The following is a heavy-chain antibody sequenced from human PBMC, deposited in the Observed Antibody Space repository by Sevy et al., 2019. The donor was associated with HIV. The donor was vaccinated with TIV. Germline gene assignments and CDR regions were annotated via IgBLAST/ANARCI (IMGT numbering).Heavy chain of an antibody. D-gene: IGHD5-18*01. CDR3: AKTYADTTMDLYYYDS. Sequence: WGSLRLSCAASGLTFSTYGMHWVRQAPGKGLEWVALISGDGSNTYYAGSVTGRFTISRDNSKNTLYLQMNSLRADDTAMYYCAKTYADTTMDLYYYDSWGQGTLVTVSS. J-gene: IGHJ4*02. CDR2: ISGDGSNT. CDR1: GLTFSTYG. V-gene: IGHV3-30*18.